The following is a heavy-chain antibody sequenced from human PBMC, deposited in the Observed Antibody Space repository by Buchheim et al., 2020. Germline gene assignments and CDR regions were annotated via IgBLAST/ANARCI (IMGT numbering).Heavy chain of an antibody. J-gene: IGHJ4*02. Sequence: QVQLQESGPGLVKPSQTLSLTCTVSSGSISSGGYYWSWIRQHPGKGLEWIGYIYYSGSTYYNPSLKSRVTISVDTSKNQFSLKLSSVTAADTAVYYCARGALSYYNFWSGYHGWYDWGQGTL. CDR1: SGSISSGGYY. CDR3: ARGALSYYNFWSGYHGWYD. V-gene: IGHV4-31*03. D-gene: IGHD3-3*01. CDR2: IYYSGST.